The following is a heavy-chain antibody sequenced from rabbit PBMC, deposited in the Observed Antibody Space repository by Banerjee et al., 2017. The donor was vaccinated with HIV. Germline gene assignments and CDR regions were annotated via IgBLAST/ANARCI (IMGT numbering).Heavy chain of an antibody. V-gene: IGHV1S45*01. CDR3: VRDAGYAAYGYVDLNL. J-gene: IGHJ4*01. CDR2: INTSSGNT. Sequence: QEQLEESGGDLVKPEGSLTLTCTASGFSFSNKYVMCWVRQAPGKGLEWIACINTSSGNTVYATWAKGRFTISRTSSTTVALQMTSLTAADTATYFCVRDAGYAAYGYVDLNLWGPGTLVTVS. D-gene: IGHD6-1*01. CDR1: GFSFSNKYV.